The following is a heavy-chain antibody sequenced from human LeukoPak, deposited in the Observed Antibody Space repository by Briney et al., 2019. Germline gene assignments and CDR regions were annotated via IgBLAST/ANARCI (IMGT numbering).Heavy chain of an antibody. CDR3: ARDRSNYADYYMDV. CDR1: GFTFSSYG. CDR2: IRYDGSNK. J-gene: IGHJ6*03. V-gene: IGHV3-30*02. Sequence: GGSLRLSCAASGFTFSSYGMHWVRQAPGKGLEWVAFIRYDGSNKYYADSVKGRFTISRDNSKNTLYLQMNSLRDEDTAVYYCARDRSNYADYYMDVWGKGTTVTVSS. D-gene: IGHD4-11*01.